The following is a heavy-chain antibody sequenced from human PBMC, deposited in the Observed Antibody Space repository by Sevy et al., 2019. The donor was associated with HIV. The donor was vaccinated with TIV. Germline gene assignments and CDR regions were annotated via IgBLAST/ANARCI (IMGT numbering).Heavy chain of an antibody. D-gene: IGHD3-16*01. CDR2: ISSSGDTI. CDR1: GFSISDYY. CDR3: ARDHEKDDEFGDYYYYAMDV. V-gene: IGHV3-11*01. J-gene: IGHJ6*02. Sequence: GGSLRLSCAASGFSISDYYMSWIRQAPGKGLQWISYISSSGDTIYCADSVKRRFTISRDNTKNSLYLQLNSLRAEDTAVYYCARDHEKDDEFGDYYYYAMDVWGRGTTVTVSS.